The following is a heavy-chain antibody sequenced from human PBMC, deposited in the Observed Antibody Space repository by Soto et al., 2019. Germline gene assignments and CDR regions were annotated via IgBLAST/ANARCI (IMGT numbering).Heavy chain of an antibody. CDR2: INAIIGKT. D-gene: IGHD3-9*01. CDR3: SRVGDELRYFDWLYWYYFDY. J-gene: IGHJ4*02. Sequence: ASVKVSCKASGYTFTSYAMHWVRQAPGQRLEWMGWINAIIGKTKYAQKFQGRVTITADESTSTAYMELSSLRSEDTAVYYCSRVGDELRYFDWLYWYYFDYWGQGTLVTVSS. V-gene: IGHV1-3*01. CDR1: GYTFTSYA.